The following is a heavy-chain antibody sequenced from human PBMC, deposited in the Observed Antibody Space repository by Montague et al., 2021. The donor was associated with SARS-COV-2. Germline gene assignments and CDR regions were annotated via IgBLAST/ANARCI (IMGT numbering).Heavy chain of an antibody. CDR3: ARGPPDYSDNGMDV. CDR1: GFTVSSNY. CDR2: IYSGGST. D-gene: IGHD4-17*01. V-gene: IGHV3-66*01. J-gene: IGHJ6*02. Sequence: SLRLSCAASGFTVSSNYMSWVRQAPGKGLEWVSVIYSGGSTYYADSVKGRFTISRDNSKNTLYLQMNSLRAEDTALYYCARGPPDYSDNGMDVWGQGTTVTVS.